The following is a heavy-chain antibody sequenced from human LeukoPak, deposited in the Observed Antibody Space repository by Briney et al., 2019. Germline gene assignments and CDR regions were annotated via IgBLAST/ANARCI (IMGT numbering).Heavy chain of an antibody. V-gene: IGHV4-34*01. CDR2: INHSGST. CDR1: GGSFSGYY. J-gene: IGHJ5*02. Sequence: SETLSLTCAVYGGSFSGYYWSWIRQPPGKGLEWIGEINHSGSTNYNPSLKSRVTISVDTSKNQFSLKLSSVTAADTAVYYCARGVFTIFGVVIKNNWFDPWGQGTLVTVSS. CDR3: ARGVFTIFGVVIKNNWFDP. D-gene: IGHD3-3*01.